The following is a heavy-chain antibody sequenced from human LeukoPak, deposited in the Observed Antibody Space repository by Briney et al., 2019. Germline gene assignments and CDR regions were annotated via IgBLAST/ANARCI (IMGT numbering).Heavy chain of an antibody. CDR2: ISSSSSTI. CDR1: GFTFSSYS. V-gene: IGHV3-48*04. J-gene: IGHJ4*02. D-gene: IGHD3-3*02. CDR3: ARAVISIFDN. Sequence: PGGSLRLSCAASGFTFSSYSMNWVRQAPGKGLEWVSYISSSSSTIYYADSVKGRFTISRDNAKNSLYLQMNSLGVEDTAVYYCARAVISIFDNWGQGTLVTVSS.